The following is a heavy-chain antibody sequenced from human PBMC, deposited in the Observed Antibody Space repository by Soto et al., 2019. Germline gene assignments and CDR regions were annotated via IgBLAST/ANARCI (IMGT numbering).Heavy chain of an antibody. CDR1: GFTFSSYS. D-gene: IGHD3-10*01. V-gene: IGHV3-48*01. CDR3: ARVIRKAVVLNYYYYMDV. Sequence: PGGSLRLSCAASGFTFSSYSMNWVRQAPGKGLEWVSYISSSSSTIYYADSVKGRFTISRDNAKNSLYLQMNSLRAEDTAVYYCARVIRKAVVLNYYYYMDVWGKGTTVTVSS. CDR2: ISSSSSTI. J-gene: IGHJ6*03.